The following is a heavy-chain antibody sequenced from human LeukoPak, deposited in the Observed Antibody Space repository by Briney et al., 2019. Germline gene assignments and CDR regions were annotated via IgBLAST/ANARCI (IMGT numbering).Heavy chain of an antibody. V-gene: IGHV4-39*07. Sequence: SETLSLTCTVSGGSISSRYYYWGWIRQAPGKGLEWIGSISDSGSTHNNPSLKSRVTISVDTSKNQFSLKLSSVTAADTAVYYCARDGRFPPEVLPRYFDYWGQGTLVTVSS. CDR2: ISDSGST. J-gene: IGHJ4*02. CDR1: GGSISSRYYY. D-gene: IGHD1-26*01. CDR3: ARDGRFPPEVLPRYFDY.